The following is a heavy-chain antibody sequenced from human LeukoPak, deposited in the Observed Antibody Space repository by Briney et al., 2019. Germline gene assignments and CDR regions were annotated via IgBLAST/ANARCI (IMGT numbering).Heavy chain of an antibody. CDR3: AKFSGKGSGWNWGNYFDY. CDR2: KRYDGTNE. CDR1: GFTFRNYG. V-gene: IGHV3-30*02. J-gene: IGHJ4*02. Sequence: SGGSLRLSCVASGFTFRNYGMHWVRQAPGKGLEWVAFKRYDGTNEDYADSVKGRFTISRDNSKNTVSLQMNSLRTDDTAVYYCAKFSGKGSGWNWGNYFDYWGQGTLVTVSS. D-gene: IGHD6-19*01.